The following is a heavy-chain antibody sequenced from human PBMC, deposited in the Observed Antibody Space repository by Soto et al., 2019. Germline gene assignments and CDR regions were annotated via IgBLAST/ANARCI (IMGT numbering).Heavy chain of an antibody. CDR1: GGSISSYY. V-gene: IGHV4-4*07. J-gene: IGHJ4*02. Sequence: QVQLQESGPGLVKPSETLSLTCTVSGGSISSYYWSWIRQPAGKGLEWIGRIYTSGSTNYNPSLKSRVTMSVDTSKNQFSLKLSSVTAADTAVYYCARVGKSSGWKYYFDYWGQGTLVTVSS. D-gene: IGHD6-19*01. CDR3: ARVGKSSGWKYYFDY. CDR2: IYTSGST.